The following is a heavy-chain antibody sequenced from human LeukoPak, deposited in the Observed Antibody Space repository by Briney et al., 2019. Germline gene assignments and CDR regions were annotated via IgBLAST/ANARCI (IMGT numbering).Heavy chain of an antibody. D-gene: IGHD1-26*01. V-gene: IGHV1-2*02. J-gene: IGHJ4*02. CDR1: GYTFTGYY. Sequence: GASVKVSCKASGYTFTGYYMHWVRQAPGQGLEWMGWINPNSGGTNYAQKFQGRVTMTGDTSISTAYMELSRLRSDDTAVYYCARVRRWELLSLGYWGQGTLVTVSS. CDR3: ARVRRWELLSLGY. CDR2: INPNSGGT.